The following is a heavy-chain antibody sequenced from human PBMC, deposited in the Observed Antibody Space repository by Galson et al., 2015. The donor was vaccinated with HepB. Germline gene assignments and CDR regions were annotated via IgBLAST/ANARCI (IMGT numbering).Heavy chain of an antibody. CDR3: ERDGVSGYEHNWFDT. D-gene: IGHD2-15*01. CDR2: TYYNGDT. CDR1: GVSIGLYP. J-gene: IGHJ5*02. Sequence: TLSLTCTVSGVSIGLYPCTWIRQSPGKGLEYIGSTYYNGDTNYRPSLKSRVTISIDTSKNQFYLTLTSVTAADTAVYYCERDGVSGYEHNWFDTWGQGILVTVSS. V-gene: IGHV4-59*12.